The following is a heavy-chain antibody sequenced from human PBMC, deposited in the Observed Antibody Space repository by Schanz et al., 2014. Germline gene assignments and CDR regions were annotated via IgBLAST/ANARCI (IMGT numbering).Heavy chain of an antibody. CDR3: AKQIHYDILTVTRN. V-gene: IGHV3-30-3*01. CDR1: GFTFSSYA. Sequence: QVQLVESGGGVVQFGRSLRLSCAASGFTFSSYAMHWVRQAPGKGLEWVAVISYDGRNKYYADSVKGRFTISRDNAKNTLYLQMNSLRAEDTAVYYCAKQIHYDILTVTRNWGQGTLVTVSS. CDR2: ISYDGRNK. J-gene: IGHJ4*02. D-gene: IGHD3-9*01.